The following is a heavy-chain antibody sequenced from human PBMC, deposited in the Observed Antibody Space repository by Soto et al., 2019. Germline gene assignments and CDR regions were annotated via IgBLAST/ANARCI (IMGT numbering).Heavy chain of an antibody. Sequence: PSETLSLTCAVSGGSISSGGYSWSWIRQPPGKGLEWIGYIYHSGSTYYNPSLKSRVTISVDRSKNQFSLKLSSVTAADTAVYYCARARGFGEAFYWFDPWGQGTLVTSPQ. J-gene: IGHJ5*02. CDR1: GGSISSGGYS. V-gene: IGHV4-30-2*01. D-gene: IGHD3-10*01. CDR3: ARARGFGEAFYWFDP. CDR2: IYHSGST.